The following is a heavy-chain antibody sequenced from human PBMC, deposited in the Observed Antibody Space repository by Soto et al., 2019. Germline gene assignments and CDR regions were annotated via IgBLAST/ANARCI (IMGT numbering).Heavy chain of an antibody. CDR3: ARHSPITMIVVEWFDP. D-gene: IGHD3-22*01. CDR2: IYYSGST. Sequence: SLTCTVSGGSISSSSYYWGWIRQPPGKGLEWIGSIYYSGSTYYNPSLKSRVTISVDTSKNQFSLKLSSVTAADTAVYYCARHSPITMIVVEWFDPWGQGTLVTVSS. CDR1: GGSISSSSYY. V-gene: IGHV4-39*01. J-gene: IGHJ5*02.